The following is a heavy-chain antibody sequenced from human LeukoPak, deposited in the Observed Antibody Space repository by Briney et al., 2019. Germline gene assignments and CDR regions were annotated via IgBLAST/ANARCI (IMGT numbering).Heavy chain of an antibody. V-gene: IGHV4-34*01. CDR3: ARGLEYYYDSSGYYY. CDR1: GGSFSGYY. Sequence: SETLSLTCAVYGGSFSGYYWSWIRHPPGKGLEWIGEINHSGSTNYNPSLKGRVTISVDTSKNQFSLKLSSVTAADTAVYYCARGLEYYYDSSGYYYWGQGTLVTVSS. D-gene: IGHD3-22*01. J-gene: IGHJ4*02. CDR2: INHSGST.